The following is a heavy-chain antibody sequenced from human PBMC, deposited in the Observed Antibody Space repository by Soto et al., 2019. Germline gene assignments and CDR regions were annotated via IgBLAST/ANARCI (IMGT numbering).Heavy chain of an antibody. Sequence: EVQLVESGGGLVQPGRSLRLSCAASGFNFDDYAMHWVRQAPGKNMEWVSGISWEGGSVGYADSVKGRFTISRDNAKNSLYLEMNSLRSEDTALYYCARDHDEDFGYDQDYMNYWGQGTLVTVSS. D-gene: IGHD5-12*01. V-gene: IGHV3-9*01. CDR2: ISWEGGSV. CDR1: GFNFDDYA. CDR3: ARDHDEDFGYDQDYMNY. J-gene: IGHJ4*02.